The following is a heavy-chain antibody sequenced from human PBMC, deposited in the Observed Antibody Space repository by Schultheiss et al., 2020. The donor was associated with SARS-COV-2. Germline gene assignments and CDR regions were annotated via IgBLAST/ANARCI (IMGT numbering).Heavy chain of an antibody. CDR3: ARDEYQLPDDAFDI. V-gene: IGHV3-9*01. J-gene: IGHJ3*02. Sequence: GGSLRLSCAASGFTFDDYAMHWVRQAPGKGLEWVSGISWNSGSIGYADSVKGRFTISRDNAKNSLYLQMNSLRAEDTAVYYCARDEYQLPDDAFDIWGQGTMVTVSS. D-gene: IGHD2-2*01. CDR2: ISWNSGSI. CDR1: GFTFDDYA.